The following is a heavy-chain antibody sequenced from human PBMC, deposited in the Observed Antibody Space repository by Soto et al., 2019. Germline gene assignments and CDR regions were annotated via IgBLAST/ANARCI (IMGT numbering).Heavy chain of an antibody. CDR1: GFTFSSYG. CDR2: IWYDGTDK. V-gene: IGHV3-33*08. J-gene: IGHJ3*02. CDR3: ARDRSTFDI. Sequence: GGSLRLSCAASGFTFSSYGMNWVRQAPGKGLEWVAVIWYDGTDKYYADSVKGRFTISRDNAKNTLYLEMNSLRAEDTAMYYCARDRSTFDIWGQGTMVTVSS.